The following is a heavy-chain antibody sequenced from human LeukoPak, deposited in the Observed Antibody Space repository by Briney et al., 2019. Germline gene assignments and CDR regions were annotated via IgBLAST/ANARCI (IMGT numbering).Heavy chain of an antibody. CDR3: ARARSSYGYGDAFDI. D-gene: IGHD5-18*01. Sequence: PGGTLRLSCAASGFTFSTFGMSWVRQAPGKGLEWVSAIGGIGGGTYYADSVKGRFTISRDNSKNTLYLQMNSLRAEDTAVYYCARARSSYGYGDAFDIWGQGTMVTVSS. CDR1: GFTFSTFG. CDR2: IGGIGGGT. J-gene: IGHJ3*02. V-gene: IGHV3-23*01.